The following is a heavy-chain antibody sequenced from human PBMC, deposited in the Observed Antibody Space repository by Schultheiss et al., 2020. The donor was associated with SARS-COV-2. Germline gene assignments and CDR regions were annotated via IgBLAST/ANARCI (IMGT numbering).Heavy chain of an antibody. CDR1: GYSISSGYY. D-gene: IGHD1-14*01. V-gene: IGHV4-38-2*02. J-gene: IGHJ5*02. CDR3: ARDTNLARGWFDP. CDR2: IYHSGST. Sequence: SQTLSLTCAVSGYSISSGYYWGWIRQPPGKGLEWIGSIYHSGSTNYNPSLKSRVTISVDTSKNQFSLKVSSVTAADTAVYYCARDTNLARGWFDPWGQGTLVTVSS.